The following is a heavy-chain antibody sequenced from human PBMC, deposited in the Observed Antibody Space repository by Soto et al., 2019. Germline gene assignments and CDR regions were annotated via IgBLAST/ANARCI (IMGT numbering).Heavy chain of an antibody. V-gene: IGHV4-30-4*01. Sequence: QVQLQESGPGLVKPSQTLSLTCTVSGGSISNGDYYWSWIRQPPGKGLEWIGYIYYSGSTYYNPSLKSRVTISVDTSKNQVSLKLSSVTAADTAVYYCVRARGAKYFGYWGQGTLVTVSS. CDR1: GGSISNGDYY. CDR2: IYYSGST. D-gene: IGHD2-15*01. CDR3: VRARGAKYFGY. J-gene: IGHJ4*02.